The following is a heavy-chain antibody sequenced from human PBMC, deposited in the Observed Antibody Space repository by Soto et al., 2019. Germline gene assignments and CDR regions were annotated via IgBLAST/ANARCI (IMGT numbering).Heavy chain of an antibody. CDR3: ARVAAVGIYYFDY. CDR1: GFTFRDYY. Sequence: QVQLVESGGGLVKPGGSLRLSCAASGFTFRDYYMAWIRQAPGKGLEWISYISGSTTGIYYADSVKGRFTISRDNAENTLYLQLSGLRAEDTAVYYCARVAAVGIYYFDYWGQGTLVTVSS. V-gene: IGHV3-11*01. CDR2: ISGSTTGI. J-gene: IGHJ4*02. D-gene: IGHD6-13*01.